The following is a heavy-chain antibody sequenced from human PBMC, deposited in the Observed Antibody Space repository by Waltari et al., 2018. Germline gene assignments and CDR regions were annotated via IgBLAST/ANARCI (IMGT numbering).Heavy chain of an antibody. V-gene: IGHV4-39*01. D-gene: IGHD5-12*01. CDR2: VFYSGTT. Sequence: QLQLQESGPRLVRPSETLSLICRVSGVSITSNRHYWAWIRKSPGQGLEWIGTVFYSGTTYIGPSLKSRVSVSRDPSKNQVSLILGSVTAADMAVYYCATYIGASVGTAAFDVWGQGTMVTVSS. CDR3: ATYIGASVGTAAFDV. J-gene: IGHJ3*01. CDR1: GVSITSNRHY.